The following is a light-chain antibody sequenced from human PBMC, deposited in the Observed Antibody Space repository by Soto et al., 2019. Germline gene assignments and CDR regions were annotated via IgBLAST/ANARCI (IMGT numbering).Light chain of an antibody. CDR2: GAS. CDR3: QQFGSSPLFT. J-gene: IGKJ3*01. Sequence: EIVLTQSPGTLSLSPGERATLSCRASQSVSSSYLAWYQQKPGQAPRLLIYGASSRATGIPDRFSGSGSGTDFTLTISRLEPADFAVYYYQQFGSSPLFTFGPGTKVDVK. V-gene: IGKV3-20*01. CDR1: QSVSSSY.